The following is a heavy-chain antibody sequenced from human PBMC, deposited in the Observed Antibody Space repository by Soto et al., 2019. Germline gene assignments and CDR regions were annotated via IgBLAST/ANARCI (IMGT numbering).Heavy chain of an antibody. V-gene: IGHV3-11*01. CDR3: ATFSTPYYYDSSGYRAPFDY. CDR1: GFTFSSYS. D-gene: IGHD3-22*01. Sequence: SLRLSCAASGFTFSSYSMSWIRQAPGQGLEWISYISSSGSTIYYADAVKGRFTLSRDNAKNSLYLQMNSLRAEDTAGYYCATFSTPYYYDSSGYRAPFDYWGQGPLVTVSS. J-gene: IGHJ4*02. CDR2: ISSSGSTI.